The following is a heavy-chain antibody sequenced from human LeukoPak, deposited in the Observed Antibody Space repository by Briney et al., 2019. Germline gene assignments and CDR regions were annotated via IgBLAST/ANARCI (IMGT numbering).Heavy chain of an antibody. CDR1: GFTFSGSA. CDR3: TRHKDTLRFFDV. V-gene: IGHV3-73*01. CDR2: IRSKANSYAT. Sequence: GGSLRLSCAASGFTFSGSAMHWVRQASGKGLEWVGRIRSKANSYATAYAASVKGRFTISRDDSKSTAYLQMNSLKTEDTAVYYCTRHKDTLRFFDVWGKGTTVTVSS. D-gene: IGHD3-3*01. J-gene: IGHJ6*04.